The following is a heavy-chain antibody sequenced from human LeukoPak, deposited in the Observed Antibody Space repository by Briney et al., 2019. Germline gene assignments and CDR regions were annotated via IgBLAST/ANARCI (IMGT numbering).Heavy chain of an antibody. V-gene: IGHV3-7*01. J-gene: IGHJ3*02. CDR2: IKRDGSQI. Sequence: GGSLRLSCVSSSFTFSNDWMTWVRQAPGKGLEWVANIKRDGSQIHYADSVKGRFTISRDNTKLFLQMNSLRVEDTPLYYCAIDTTHSSGSTYFDALDMWGQGTMVSVSS. CDR1: SFTFSNDW. D-gene: IGHD1-7*01. CDR3: AIDTTHSSGSTYFDALDM.